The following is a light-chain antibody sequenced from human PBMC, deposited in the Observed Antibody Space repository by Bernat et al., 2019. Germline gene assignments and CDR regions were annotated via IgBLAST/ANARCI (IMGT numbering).Light chain of an antibody. V-gene: IGKV3-15*01. Sequence: EIVMTQSPATLSVSPGEGATLSCRASQSVSSNLAWYQQKPGQAPRLLIYSASTMATGIPARFSGSGSGTEFTLTISSLQSEDFALYYCQQYNNWPRTFGQGTKLEIK. CDR3: QQYNNWPRT. CDR2: SAS. J-gene: IGKJ2*01. CDR1: QSVSSN.